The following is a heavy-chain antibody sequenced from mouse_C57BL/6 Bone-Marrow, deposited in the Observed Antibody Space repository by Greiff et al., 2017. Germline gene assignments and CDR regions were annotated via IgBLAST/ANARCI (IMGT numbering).Heavy chain of an antibody. CDR2: IYPGSGST. V-gene: IGHV1-55*01. CDR1: GYTFTSYW. J-gene: IGHJ4*01. CDR3: ARDGNYAMDY. Sequence: QVQLQQPGAELVKPGASVKMSCKASGYTFTSYWITWGKQRPGQGLEWIGDIYPGSGSTNYNEKFKSKATLTVDTSSSTAYMHLSSLTSEDSAVYYCARDGNYAMDYWGQGTSVTVSS. D-gene: IGHD2-1*01.